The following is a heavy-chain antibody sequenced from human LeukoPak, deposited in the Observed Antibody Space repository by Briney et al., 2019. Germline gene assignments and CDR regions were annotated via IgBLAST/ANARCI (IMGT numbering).Heavy chain of an antibody. CDR1: GGSISSGGYY. D-gene: IGHD5-12*01. J-gene: IGHJ4*02. CDR2: IYHSGST. V-gene: IGHV4-30-2*01. Sequence: KPSQTLSLTCTVSGGSISSGGYYWSWIRQPPGKGLEWIEYIYHSGSTYYNPSLKSRVTISVDTSKNQFSLKLSSVTAADTAVYYCARGGEWLRSQFDYWGQGTLVTVSS. CDR3: ARGGEWLRSQFDY.